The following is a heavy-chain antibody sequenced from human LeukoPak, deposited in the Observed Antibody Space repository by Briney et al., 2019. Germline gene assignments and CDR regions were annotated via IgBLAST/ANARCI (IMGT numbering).Heavy chain of an antibody. V-gene: IGHV1-2*02. D-gene: IGHD2-8*01. CDR3: ARGGVALSYYGMDV. CDR1: GYTFTSYD. CDR2: INPNSGGT. J-gene: IGHJ6*02. Sequence: ASVKVSCKASGYTFTSYDINWVRQAPGQGLEWMGWINPNSGGTNYAQKFQGRVTMTRDTSISTAYMELSRLRSDDTAVYYCARGGVALSYYGMDVWGQGTTVTVSS.